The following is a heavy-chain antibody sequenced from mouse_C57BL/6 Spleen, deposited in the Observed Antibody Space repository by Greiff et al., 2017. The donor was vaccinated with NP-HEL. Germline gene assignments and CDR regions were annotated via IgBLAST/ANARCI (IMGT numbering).Heavy chain of an antibody. Sequence: VKLQQSGAELVMPGASVKLSCKASGYTFTSYWMHWVKQRPGQGLEWIGEIDPSDSYTNYNQKFKGKSTLTVDKSSSTAYMQLSSLTSEDSAVYYCARRKGYSNYEYYAMDYWGQGTSVTVSS. CDR3: ARRKGYSNYEYYAMDY. D-gene: IGHD2-5*01. CDR1: GYTFTSYW. J-gene: IGHJ4*01. V-gene: IGHV1-69*01. CDR2: IDPSDSYT.